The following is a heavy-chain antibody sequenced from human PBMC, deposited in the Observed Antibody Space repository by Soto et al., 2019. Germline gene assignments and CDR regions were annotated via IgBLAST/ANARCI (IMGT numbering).Heavy chain of an antibody. V-gene: IGHV3-23*01. CDR1: GFTFSSNA. J-gene: IGHJ4*02. CDR2: ITSTGGST. CDR3: AKSVGSGWSKSDY. Sequence: EVQLLESGGGLVQPGGSLRLSCAASGFTFSSNAMSWVRQTPGKGLEWVSAITSTGGSTYYADSVKGRFTISRDNSKNTLLLQMNSLRAEDTAIYYCAKSVGSGWSKSDYWGQGTLVTVSS. D-gene: IGHD6-19*01.